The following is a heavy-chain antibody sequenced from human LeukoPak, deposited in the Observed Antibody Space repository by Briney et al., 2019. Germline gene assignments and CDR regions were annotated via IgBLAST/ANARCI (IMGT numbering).Heavy chain of an antibody. CDR2: ITAYDGDT. V-gene: IGHV1-18*01. J-gene: IGHJ4*02. CDR1: GFSFPSYG. CDR3: ARAASD. D-gene: IGHD6-25*01. Sequence: ASVKVSCKASGFSFPSYGISWVRQAPGQGLEWIGWITAYDGDTNYAEKFQGRVTMATDTSTSTASMELWSLRSDDTAVYYCARAASDWGQGTLVTVSS.